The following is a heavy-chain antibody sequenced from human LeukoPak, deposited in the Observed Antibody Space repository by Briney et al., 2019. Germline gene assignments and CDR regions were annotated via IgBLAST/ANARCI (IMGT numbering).Heavy chain of an antibody. V-gene: IGHV1-8*03. J-gene: IGHJ6*03. Sequence: ASVKVSCKASGYTFTNYDINWVRQATGQGLEWMGWMNPDSGNTGYAQKFQGRVIITKNTSISTAYMELSSLRSEDTALYYCARGPYCRSTSCPYYLDVWGKGTTVTVSS. CDR2: MNPDSGNT. CDR3: ARGPYCRSTSCPYYLDV. D-gene: IGHD2-2*01. CDR1: GYTFTNYD.